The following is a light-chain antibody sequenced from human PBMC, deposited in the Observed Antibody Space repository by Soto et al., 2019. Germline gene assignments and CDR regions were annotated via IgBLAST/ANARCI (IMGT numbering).Light chain of an antibody. CDR2: WAS. CDR3: QQYYSTPLLT. Sequence: DIVMTQSPDSLAVSLGERATINRKSSQSVLYSSNNKNYLAWYQQKPGQPPKLLIYWASTRESGVPDRFSGSGSGTDFTLTISSLQAEDVAVYYCQQYYSTPLLTFGGGTK. J-gene: IGKJ4*01. V-gene: IGKV4-1*01. CDR1: QSVLYSSNNKNY.